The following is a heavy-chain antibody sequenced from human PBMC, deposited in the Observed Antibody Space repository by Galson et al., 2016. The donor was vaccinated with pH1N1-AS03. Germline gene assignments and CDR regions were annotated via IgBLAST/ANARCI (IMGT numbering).Heavy chain of an antibody. V-gene: IGHV4-61*02. Sequence: TLSLTCTVSGGSISGGSYYWSWIRQTAGEGLEWIGRIHVSGSTDNNPSLQSRVSISMDTSKNQISLDLYSVTAADTAIYYCARGTREGKSDVGYWGQGTLVTVSS. CDR1: GGSISGGSYY. CDR3: ARGTREGKSDVGY. CDR2: IHVSGST. D-gene: IGHD1-26*01. J-gene: IGHJ4*02.